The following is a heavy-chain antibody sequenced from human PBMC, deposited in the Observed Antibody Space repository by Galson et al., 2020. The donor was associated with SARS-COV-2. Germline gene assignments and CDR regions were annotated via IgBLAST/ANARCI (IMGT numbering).Heavy chain of an antibody. CDR3: ARHSRRLLWFGELFGGALDV. CDR1: GGSISSGSYY. V-gene: IGHV4-61*02. D-gene: IGHD3-10*01. CDR2: IYTSGST. J-gene: IGHJ6*04. Sequence: SETLSLTCTVSGGSISSGSYYWSWIRQPAGKGLEWIGRIYTSGSTNYNPSLKSRVTISVDTSKNQFSLKLSSVTAADTAVYYCARHSRRLLWFGELFGGALDVWGKGTTVTVSS.